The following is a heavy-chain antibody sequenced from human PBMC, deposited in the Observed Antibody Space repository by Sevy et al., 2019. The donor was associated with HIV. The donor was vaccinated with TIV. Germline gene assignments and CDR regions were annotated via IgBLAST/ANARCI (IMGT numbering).Heavy chain of an antibody. D-gene: IGHD3-3*01. CDR2: IRYDGSNK. V-gene: IGHV3-30*02. J-gene: IGHJ4*02. CDR3: AKFKRRAEGDYTFDY. Sequence: GGSLRLSCAASGFTFSSYGMHWVRQAPGKGLEWVAFIRYDGSNKYYADSVKGRFTISRDNSKNTLYLQMNSLRAEDTAVYYCAKFKRRAEGDYTFDYWGQGTLVTVSS. CDR1: GFTFSSYG.